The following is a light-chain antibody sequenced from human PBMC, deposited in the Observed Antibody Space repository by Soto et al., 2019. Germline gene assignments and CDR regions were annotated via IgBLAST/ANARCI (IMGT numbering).Light chain of an antibody. J-gene: IGKJ1*01. CDR2: GGS. V-gene: IGKV3-20*01. Sequence: GLTQSTDTLSLSPGERATLSCRASQSVSSNHLAWYQQKPGQAPRLLIYGGSSRATGIPVRFSGSGSETDFTLTITRLEPEDFAVYYCQQYSSSRTFGQGTKVAIK. CDR3: QQYSSSRT. CDR1: QSVSSNH.